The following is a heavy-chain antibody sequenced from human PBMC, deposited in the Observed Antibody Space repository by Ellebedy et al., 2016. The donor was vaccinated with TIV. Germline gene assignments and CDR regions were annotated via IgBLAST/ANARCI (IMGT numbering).Heavy chain of an antibody. V-gene: IGHV4-34*01. J-gene: IGHJ4*02. Sequence: SETLSLXXAVYGGSFSGSYWSWIRQPPGKGLEWIGEINHSGSTNYNPSLKSRVTISVDTSKNQFSLKLSSVTAADTAVYYCASVMITFGGEYYFDYWGQGTLVTVSS. CDR3: ASVMITFGGEYYFDY. CDR1: GGSFSGSY. CDR2: INHSGST. D-gene: IGHD3-16*01.